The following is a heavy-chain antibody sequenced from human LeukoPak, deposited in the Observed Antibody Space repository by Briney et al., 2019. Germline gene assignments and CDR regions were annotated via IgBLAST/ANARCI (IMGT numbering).Heavy chain of an antibody. Sequence: SETLSLTCVVYGGSFSGYYWSWIRQPPGKGLEWIGEINHSGSTNYNPSLKSRVTISVDTSKNQFSLKLSSVTAADTAVYYCARGRGPSGSPDYWGQGTLVTVSS. V-gene: IGHV4-34*01. CDR2: INHSGST. CDR3: ARGRGPSGSPDY. CDR1: GGSFSGYY. D-gene: IGHD1-26*01. J-gene: IGHJ4*02.